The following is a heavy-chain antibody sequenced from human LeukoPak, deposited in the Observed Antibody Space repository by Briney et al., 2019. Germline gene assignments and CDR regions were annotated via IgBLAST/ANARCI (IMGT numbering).Heavy chain of an antibody. J-gene: IGHJ6*02. V-gene: IGHV3-33*08. CDR2: IWYDGSNK. CDR1: GFTFSGFS. Sequence: GGSLRLSCTASGFTFSGFSMHWVRQAPGKGLEWVAVIWYDGSNKYYADSVKGRFTISRDNSKNTLYLQMNSLRAEDTAVYYCARDHGGLGMDVWGQGTTVTVSS. CDR3: ARDHGGLGMDV. D-gene: IGHD4-23*01.